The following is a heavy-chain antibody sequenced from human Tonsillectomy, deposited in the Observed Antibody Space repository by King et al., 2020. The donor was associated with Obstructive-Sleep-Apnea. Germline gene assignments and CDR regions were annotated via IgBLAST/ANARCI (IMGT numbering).Heavy chain of an antibody. CDR2: ISCSGGST. J-gene: IGHJ4*02. CDR3: AKLDMDYYDSSGYPNSYYFDY. Sequence: VQLVESGGGLVQPGGSLRLSCAASGFTFSSYAMSWVRQAPGKGLEWVSAISCSGGSTYYADSVKGRFTISRDNSKNTLYLQMNSLRAEDTAVYYCAKLDMDYYDSSGYPNSYYFDYWGQGTLVTVSS. D-gene: IGHD3-22*01. CDR1: GFTFSSYA. V-gene: IGHV3-23*04.